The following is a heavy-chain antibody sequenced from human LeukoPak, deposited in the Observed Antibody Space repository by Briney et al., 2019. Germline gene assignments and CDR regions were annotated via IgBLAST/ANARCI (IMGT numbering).Heavy chain of an antibody. CDR2: IRSKAYGGTT. CDR3: TRDSGVSHGDAFDI. D-gene: IGHD2-21*01. Sequence: GRSLRLSCTASGFTFGDYAMSWFRQAPGKGLEWVGFIRSKAYGGTTEYAASVKGRFTISRDDSKSIAYLQMNSLKTEDTAVYYCTRDSGVSHGDAFDIWGQGTMVTVSS. V-gene: IGHV3-49*03. J-gene: IGHJ3*02. CDR1: GFTFGDYA.